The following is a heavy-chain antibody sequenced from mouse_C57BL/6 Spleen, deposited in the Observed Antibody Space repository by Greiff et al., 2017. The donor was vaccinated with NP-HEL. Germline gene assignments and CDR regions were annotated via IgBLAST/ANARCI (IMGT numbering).Heavy chain of an antibody. J-gene: IGHJ1*03. V-gene: IGHV5-12*01. CDR2: ISNGGGST. CDR3: ARPDGPHWYFDV. Sequence: EVKLVESGGGLVQPGGSLKLSCAASGFTFSDYYMYWVRQTPEKRLEWVAYISNGGGSTYYPDTVKGRFTISRDNAKNTLYLQMSRLKSEDTAMYYCARPDGPHWYFDVWGTGTTVTVSS. CDR1: GFTFSDYY. D-gene: IGHD2-3*01.